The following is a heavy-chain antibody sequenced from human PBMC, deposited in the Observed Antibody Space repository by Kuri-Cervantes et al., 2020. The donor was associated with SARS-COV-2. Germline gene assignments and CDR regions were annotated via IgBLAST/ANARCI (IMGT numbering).Heavy chain of an antibody. CDR3: ARDLRSGWFEGAFDI. J-gene: IGHJ3*02. CDR1: GFTFSSYA. CDR2: ISYDGSNK. V-gene: IGHV3-30*04. D-gene: IGHD6-19*01. Sequence: GESLKISCAASGFTFSSYAMHWVRQAPGKGLEWVAVISYDGSNKYYADSVKGRLTISRDNSKNTLYLQMNSLRAEDSAVYYCARDLRSGWFEGAFDIWGRGTMVTVSS.